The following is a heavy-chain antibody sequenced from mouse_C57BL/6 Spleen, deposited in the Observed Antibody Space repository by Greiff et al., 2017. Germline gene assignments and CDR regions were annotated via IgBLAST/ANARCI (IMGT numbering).Heavy chain of an antibody. Sequence: VQLQQPGTELVKPGASVKLSCKASGYTFTSYWMHWVKQRPGQGLEWIGNINPSNGGTNYNEKFKSKATLTVDKSSSTAYMQLSSLTSEDSAVYYCARRKWYYDYDHYYAMDYWGQGTSVTVSS. D-gene: IGHD2-4*01. CDR1: GYTFTSYW. CDR3: ARRKWYYDYDHYYAMDY. V-gene: IGHV1-53*01. J-gene: IGHJ4*01. CDR2: INPSNGGT.